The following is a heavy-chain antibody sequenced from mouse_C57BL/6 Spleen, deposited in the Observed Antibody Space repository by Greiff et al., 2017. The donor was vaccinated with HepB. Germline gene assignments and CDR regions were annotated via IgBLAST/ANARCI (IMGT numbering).Heavy chain of an antibody. V-gene: IGHV5-6*01. Sequence: VQLQQSGGDLVKPGGSLKLSCAASGFTFSSYGMSWVRQTPDKRLEWVATISSGGSYTYYPDSVKGRFTISRDNAKNTLYLQMSSLKSEDTAMYYCARGGITTPYYFDYWGQGTTLTVSS. CDR2: ISSGGSYT. CDR3: ARGGITTPYYFDY. D-gene: IGHD2-4*01. CDR1: GFTFSSYG. J-gene: IGHJ2*01.